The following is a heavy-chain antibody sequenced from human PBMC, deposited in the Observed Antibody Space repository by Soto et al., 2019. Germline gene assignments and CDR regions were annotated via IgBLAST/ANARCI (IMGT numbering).Heavy chain of an antibody. CDR2: IWYDGSNK. CDR1: GFTFSSYG. D-gene: IGHD2-15*01. V-gene: IGHV3-33*01. Sequence: QVQLVESGGGVVQPGRSLRLPCAASGFTFSSYGMHWVRQAPGKGLEWVAVIWYDGSNKYYGDSVKGRFTISRDNSKNTLYLQMNSLRVEDTAVYFCARALPPDPYCSGGSCYSGTLDYWGQGTLVTVSS. J-gene: IGHJ4*02. CDR3: ARALPPDPYCSGGSCYSGTLDY.